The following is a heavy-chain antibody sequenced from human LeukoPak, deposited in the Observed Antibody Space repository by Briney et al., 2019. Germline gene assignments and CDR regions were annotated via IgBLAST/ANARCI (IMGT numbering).Heavy chain of an antibody. J-gene: IGHJ4*02. D-gene: IGHD3-10*01. CDR3: AREITMVRGVAY. CDR2: IYSGGSS. Sequence: GGSLRLSCAASGLTVGFKCMSWVRQAPGKGLEWVSIIYSGGSSYYADSVKGRFTVSRDTSKNTLYLQMNSLRAEDTAVYYCAREITMVRGVAYWGQGTLVTVSS. V-gene: IGHV3-66*01. CDR1: GLTVGFKC.